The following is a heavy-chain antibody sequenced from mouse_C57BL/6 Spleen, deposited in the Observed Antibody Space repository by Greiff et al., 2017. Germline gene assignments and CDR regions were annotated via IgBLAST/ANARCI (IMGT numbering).Heavy chain of an antibody. V-gene: IGHV1-54*01. CDR3: TRSRHYEGVAY. J-gene: IGHJ3*01. CDR1: GYAFTNYL. D-gene: IGHD2-4*01. CDR2: INPGSGGT. Sequence: VQLQQSGAELVRPGTSVKVSCKASGYAFTNYLIEWVKQRPGQGLEWIGVINPGSGGTNYTEKFKGKATLTADKSSSTAYMQHSSLTSEDSAVYYYTRSRHYEGVAYWGQGTRVTVSA.